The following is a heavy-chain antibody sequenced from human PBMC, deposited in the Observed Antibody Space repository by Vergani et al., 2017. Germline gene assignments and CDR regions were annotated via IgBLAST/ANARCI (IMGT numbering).Heavy chain of an antibody. CDR2: ISSSGSTI. V-gene: IGHV3-11*01. J-gene: IGHJ6*03. Sequence: QVQLVESGGGLVKPGGSLRLSCAASGFTFSDYYMSWIRQAPGKGLEWVSYISSSGSTIYYADSVKGRFTISRDNAKNSLYLQMNSLRAEDTAVYYCWGLSYGYSGRRNHYYYYMDVWGKGTTVTVSS. CDR3: WGLSYGYSGRRNHYYYYMDV. CDR1: GFTFSDYY. D-gene: IGHD5-18*01.